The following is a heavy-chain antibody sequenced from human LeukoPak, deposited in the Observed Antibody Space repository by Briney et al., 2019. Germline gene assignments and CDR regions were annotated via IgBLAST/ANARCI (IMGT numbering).Heavy chain of an antibody. CDR3: TRARYSDY. Sequence: GGSLRLSCAASGFTFSSYWMTWVRQAPGKGLEWVANIKEDGTEKNYVDSVKGRFTISRDNAKNSLYLQMNSLRPEDTAVYHCTRARYSDYWGQGTLVTVSS. CDR1: GFTFSSYW. J-gene: IGHJ4*02. D-gene: IGHD1-26*01. V-gene: IGHV3-7*01. CDR2: IKEDGTEK.